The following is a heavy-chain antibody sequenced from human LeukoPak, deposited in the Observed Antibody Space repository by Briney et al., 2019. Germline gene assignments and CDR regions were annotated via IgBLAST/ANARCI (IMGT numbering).Heavy chain of an antibody. V-gene: IGHV3-7*01. J-gene: IGHJ4*02. Sequence: SGGSLRLSCAASGFTFSSYWMSWVRQAPGKGLEWVANIKQDGSEKYYVDSVKGRFTISRDNAKNSLYLQMNSLRAEDTAVYYCARDLYCSSTSCYAAGYFDYWGQGTLVTVSS. CDR1: GFTFSSYW. D-gene: IGHD2-2*01. CDR3: ARDLYCSSTSCYAAGYFDY. CDR2: IKQDGSEK.